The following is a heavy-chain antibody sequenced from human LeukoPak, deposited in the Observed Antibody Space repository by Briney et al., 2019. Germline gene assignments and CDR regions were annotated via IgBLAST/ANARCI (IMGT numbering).Heavy chain of an antibody. V-gene: IGHV3-23*01. Sequence: GGSLRLSCAASRFTFSSYGMSWVRQAPGKGLEWVSSISGSGGSTYYADSVKGRFTISRDNSKNTLYLQMNSLRDEDTAVYYCAKSSYYDASGYYREYYSDYWGQGTLVTVSS. CDR1: RFTFSSYG. CDR3: AKSSYYDASGYYREYYSDY. CDR2: ISGSGGST. D-gene: IGHD3-22*01. J-gene: IGHJ4*02.